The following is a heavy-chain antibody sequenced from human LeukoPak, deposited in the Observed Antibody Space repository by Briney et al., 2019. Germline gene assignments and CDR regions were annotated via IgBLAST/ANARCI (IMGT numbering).Heavy chain of an antibody. CDR2: ISGSGGAT. J-gene: IGHJ4*02. CDR3: AKDGYCSSTSCYPAPY. Sequence: GGSLRLSCAASGFTFSSYAMSWVRQAPGKGLEWVSAISGSGGATYYADSVKGRFTISRDNSKNTLYLQMNSLRAEDTAVYYCAKDGYCSSTSCYPAPYWGQGTLVTVSS. D-gene: IGHD2-2*01. V-gene: IGHV3-23*01. CDR1: GFTFSSYA.